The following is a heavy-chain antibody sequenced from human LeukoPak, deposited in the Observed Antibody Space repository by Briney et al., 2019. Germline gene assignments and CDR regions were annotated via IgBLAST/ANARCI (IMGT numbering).Heavy chain of an antibody. V-gene: IGHV1-18*01. D-gene: IGHD7-27*01. CDR3: ATNENWGTDLHFDY. CDR1: GYTFTSYG. CDR2: ISAYNGNT. J-gene: IGHJ4*02. Sequence: GASVKVSRKASGYTFTSYGISWVRQAPGQGLEWMGWISAYNGNTNYAQKLQGRVTMTTDTSTSTAYMELRSLRSDDTAVYYCATNENWGTDLHFDYWGQGTLVTVSS.